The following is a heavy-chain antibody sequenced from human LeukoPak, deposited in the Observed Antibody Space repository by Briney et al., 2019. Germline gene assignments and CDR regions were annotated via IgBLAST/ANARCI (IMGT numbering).Heavy chain of an antibody. Sequence: GGSLTLSCAASGFTFSTYSMNWVRQAPGKGLEWVSSIGSGSSYISYADSVKGRFTISRDNAKNSLYLQMNSLRAEDTAVYYCARDPRSITMVRGMGGYWGQGTLVTVSS. CDR1: GFTFSTYS. CDR2: IGSGSSYI. V-gene: IGHV3-21*04. CDR3: ARDPRSITMVRGMGGY. D-gene: IGHD3-10*01. J-gene: IGHJ4*02.